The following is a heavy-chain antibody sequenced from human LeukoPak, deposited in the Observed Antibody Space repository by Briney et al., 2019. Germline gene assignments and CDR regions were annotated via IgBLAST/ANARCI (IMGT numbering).Heavy chain of an antibody. CDR1: GFTFSNYA. J-gene: IGHJ4*02. Sequence: GGSLRLSCAASGFTFSNYAMSWVRQAPGKGLEWGSVISGNGRSTYYADSVKGRFTISRDNSKNTLYLQMNSLRAEDTAVYFCASLVDTAMFDHWGQGTLVTVS. D-gene: IGHD5-18*01. CDR2: ISGNGRST. V-gene: IGHV3-23*01. CDR3: ASLVDTAMFDH.